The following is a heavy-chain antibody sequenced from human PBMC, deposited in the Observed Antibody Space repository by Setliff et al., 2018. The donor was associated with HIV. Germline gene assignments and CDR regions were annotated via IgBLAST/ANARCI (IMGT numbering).Heavy chain of an antibody. D-gene: IGHD3-22*01. CDR3: ARRWSYYYDLFDY. CDR1: GYSISSGYY. J-gene: IGHJ4*02. V-gene: IGHV4-38-2*01. CDR2: IYHSGST. Sequence: KPSETLSLTCAVSGYSISSGYYWGWIRQPPGKGLEWIGTIYHSGSTYYNPSLKSRVTISVDTSKNQFSLKLSSVTAADTAVYYCARRWSYYYDLFDYWGQGTLVTV.